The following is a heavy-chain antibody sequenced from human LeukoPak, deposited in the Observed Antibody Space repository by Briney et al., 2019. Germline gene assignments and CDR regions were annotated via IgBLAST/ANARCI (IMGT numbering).Heavy chain of an antibody. CDR3: AKGHRYSSGWYWSHWFDP. CDR1: GGSFSDHY. Sequence: SETLSLTCAVYGGSFSDHYWTWLRQPPGKGLEWIGEINHSGSTNYNPSLKSRVTISVDTSKKQFFLRLSSVTAADTAVYYCAKGHRYSSGWYWSHWFDPWGQGTLVTVSS. V-gene: IGHV4-34*01. D-gene: IGHD6-19*01. J-gene: IGHJ5*02. CDR2: INHSGST.